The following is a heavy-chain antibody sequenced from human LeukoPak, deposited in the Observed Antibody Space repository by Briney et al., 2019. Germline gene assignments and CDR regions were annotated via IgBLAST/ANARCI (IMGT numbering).Heavy chain of an antibody. CDR1: GGSISSGSYY. V-gene: IGHV4-61*02. CDR2: IYTSGST. J-gene: IGHJ4*02. Sequence: SETLSLTCTVSGGSISSGSYYWSWIRQPAGKGLEWIGRIYTSGSTNYNPSLKSRVTISVDTSKNQFSLKLSSVTAADTAVYYCARGEGYYGSGSYPLDYWGQGTLVTVSS. D-gene: IGHD3-10*01. CDR3: ARGEGYYGSGSYPLDY.